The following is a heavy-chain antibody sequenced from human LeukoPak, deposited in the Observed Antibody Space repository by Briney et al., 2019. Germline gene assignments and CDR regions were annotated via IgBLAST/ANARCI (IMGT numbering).Heavy chain of an antibody. Sequence: GESLKISCKGSGYSFTSYWIAWVRQMPGKGLEWMGIIYPGDSDTRYSPPFQGQVTISADKSISTAYLQWSSLKASDTAMYYCATHSGSYFYYFDNWGQGTLVTVSS. CDR2: IYPGDSDT. J-gene: IGHJ4*02. V-gene: IGHV5-51*01. D-gene: IGHD1-26*01. CDR1: GYSFTSYW. CDR3: ATHSGSYFYYFDN.